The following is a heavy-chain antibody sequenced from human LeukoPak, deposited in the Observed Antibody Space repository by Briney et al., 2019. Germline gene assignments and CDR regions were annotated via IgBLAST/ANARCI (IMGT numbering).Heavy chain of an antibody. V-gene: IGHV4-4*08. Sequence: SETLSLTCAVYGGSFSGYYWSWIRQPPGKGLEWIGRIYTSGSTNYNPSLKSRVTISVDTSKNQFSLKLSSVTAADTAVYYCAREGHMVRGVPYYYYYMDVWGKGTTVTISS. CDR1: GGSFSGYY. J-gene: IGHJ6*03. CDR2: IYTSGST. CDR3: AREGHMVRGVPYYYYYMDV. D-gene: IGHD3-10*01.